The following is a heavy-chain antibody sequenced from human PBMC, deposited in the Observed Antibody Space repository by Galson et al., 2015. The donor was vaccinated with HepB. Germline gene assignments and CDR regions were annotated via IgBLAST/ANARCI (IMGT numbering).Heavy chain of an antibody. J-gene: IGHJ3*02. Sequence: SVKVSCKASGYTFTSYYMHWVRQAPGQGLEWVGIINPSGGSTSYAQKFQGRVTMTRDTSTSTVYMELSSLRSEDTAVYYCARPLHLNQRGTEDAFDIWGQGTMVTVSS. CDR1: GYTFTSYY. D-gene: IGHD7-27*01. V-gene: IGHV1-46*01. CDR3: ARPLHLNQRGTEDAFDI. CDR2: INPSGGST.